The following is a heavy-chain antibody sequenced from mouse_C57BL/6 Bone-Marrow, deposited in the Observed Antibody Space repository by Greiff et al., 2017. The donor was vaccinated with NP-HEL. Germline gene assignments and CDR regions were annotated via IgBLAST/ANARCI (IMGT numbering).Heavy chain of an antibody. Sequence: VQLKESGPGLAKPSQTLSLTCSVTGYSITSDYWNWIRKFPGNKLEYIGYISYSGSTYYNPSLKSRISITRDTSKNQYYLQLNSVTTEDTATYYCARIPLYYYGSSPYFDYWGKGTTLTVSS. CDR2: ISYSGST. J-gene: IGHJ2*01. V-gene: IGHV3-8*01. CDR1: GYSITSDY. D-gene: IGHD1-1*01. CDR3: ARIPLYYYGSSPYFDY.